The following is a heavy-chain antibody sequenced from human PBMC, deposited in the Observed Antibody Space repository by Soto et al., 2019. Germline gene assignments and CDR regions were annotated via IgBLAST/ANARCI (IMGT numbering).Heavy chain of an antibody. CDR1: GDSISTFY. Sequence: PSETLSLTCTVSGDSISTFYWGWMRQSPGKELEWIGYVYYPGSTNYNPSLKSRVTISVDSSKNQFSLKLTSANAADTAVYYCARGRTVRNYADDSSDYFYFFDYWGQGTQVTVSS. J-gene: IGHJ4*02. CDR3: ARGRTVRNYADDSSDYFYFFDY. CDR2: VYYPGST. V-gene: IGHV4-59*01. D-gene: IGHD3-22*01.